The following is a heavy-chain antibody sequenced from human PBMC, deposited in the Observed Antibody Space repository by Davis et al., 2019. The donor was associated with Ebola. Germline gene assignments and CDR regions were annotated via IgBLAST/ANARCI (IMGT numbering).Heavy chain of an antibody. V-gene: IGHV1-69*05. CDR1: GGTFSSYA. J-gene: IGHJ4*02. CDR2: IIPIFGTA. CDR3: ARGRSSVLLWFGELWGI. Sequence: SVKVSCKASGGTFSSYAISWVRQAPGQGLEWMGGIIPIFGTANYAQKFQGRVTMTRNTSISTAYMELSSLRSEDKAVYYCARGRSSVLLWFGELWGIWGQGTLVTVSS. D-gene: IGHD3-10*01.